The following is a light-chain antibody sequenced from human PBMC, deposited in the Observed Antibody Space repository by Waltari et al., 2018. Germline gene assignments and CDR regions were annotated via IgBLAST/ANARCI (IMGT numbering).Light chain of an antibody. Sequence: NFMLTQPHSVSESPGKTVTISCTRSRGSLASNYVQWYQQRPGSAPTTVIYKDNQRPSGVPDRFSGSIDSSSNSASLTISGLKTEDEADYYCQSYDSSNRVFGGGTKLTVL. CDR1: RGSLASNY. V-gene: IGLV6-57*04. CDR2: KDN. J-gene: IGLJ3*02. CDR3: QSYDSSNRV.